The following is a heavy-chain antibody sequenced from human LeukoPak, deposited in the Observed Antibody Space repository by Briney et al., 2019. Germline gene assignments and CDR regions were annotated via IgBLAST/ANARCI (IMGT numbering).Heavy chain of an antibody. Sequence: GGSLRLSCAASGFTFSSYGMHWVRQAPGKGLEWVASIKHDGSENYYVDSVKGRFTISRDNAKNSLYLQMRSLRAEDTAVYYCASVIGRSTQRLRYVCDYWGQETLVSVCS. J-gene: IGHJ4*02. CDR2: IKHDGSEN. D-gene: IGHD2-8*01. V-gene: IGHV3-7*01. CDR3: ASVIGRSTQRLRYVCDY. CDR1: GFTFSSYG.